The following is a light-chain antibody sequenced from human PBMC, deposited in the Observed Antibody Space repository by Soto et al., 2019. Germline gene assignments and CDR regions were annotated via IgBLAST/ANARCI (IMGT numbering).Light chain of an antibody. J-gene: IGKJ1*01. Sequence: DIQMTQSPSTLSASVGDRVTITCRASQSISSWLAWYQQKPGTAPNLLIYKASTLQSGVPSRFSGSRSGTEFTLTISSLQPDDFATYYCQQYSDNWTFGQGTKVEMK. CDR3: QQYSDNWT. CDR2: KAS. CDR1: QSISSW. V-gene: IGKV1-5*03.